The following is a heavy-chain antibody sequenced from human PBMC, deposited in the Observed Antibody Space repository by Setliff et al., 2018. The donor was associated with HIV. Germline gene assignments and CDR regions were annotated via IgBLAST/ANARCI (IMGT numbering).Heavy chain of an antibody. CDR2: INHSGST. J-gene: IGHJ5*02. V-gene: IGHV4-34*01. Sequence: PSETLSLTCAVYGGSFSGHYWTWIRQPPGKGLEWIGYINHSGSTNYNPSLKSRTTISIDTSKNQFSLRLTSVTAADTAVYYCATSGSRGFGELDPWGPGILVTVSS. D-gene: IGHD3-10*01. CDR1: GGSFSGHY. CDR3: ATSGSRGFGELDP.